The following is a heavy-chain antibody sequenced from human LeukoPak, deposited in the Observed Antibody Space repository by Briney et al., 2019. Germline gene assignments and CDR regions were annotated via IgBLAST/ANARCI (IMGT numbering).Heavy chain of an antibody. Sequence: GGSLRLSCAASGFSFSRYWMHWVRQVPGKGLVWVSHINSDEATTTYADSVKGRFTISADKAKNTLYLQMNSLKAEVTAVYYCARVFIVGGSTLGFDLWGQGAMVTVSS. CDR1: GFSFSRYW. J-gene: IGHJ3*01. D-gene: IGHD1-26*01. CDR3: ARVFIVGGSTLGFDL. CDR2: INSDEATT. V-gene: IGHV3-74*01.